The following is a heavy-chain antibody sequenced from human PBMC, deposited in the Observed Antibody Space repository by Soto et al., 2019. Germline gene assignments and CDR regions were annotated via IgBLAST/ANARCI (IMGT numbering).Heavy chain of an antibody. D-gene: IGHD3-10*01. Sequence: SETLSLTCAVYGGSFSGYYWSWIRQPPGKGLEWIGEINHSGSTNYNPSLKSRVTISVDTSKNQFSLKLSSVTAADTAVYYCARVFSGSYYYYYYYYYMDGWGKGTTVTVSS. CDR2: INHSGST. V-gene: IGHV4-34*01. J-gene: IGHJ6*03. CDR1: GGSFSGYY. CDR3: ARVFSGSYYYYYYYYYMDG.